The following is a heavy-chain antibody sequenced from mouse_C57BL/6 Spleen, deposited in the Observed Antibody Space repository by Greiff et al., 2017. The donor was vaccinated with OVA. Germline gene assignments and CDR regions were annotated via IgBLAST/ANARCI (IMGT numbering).Heavy chain of an antibody. D-gene: IGHD1-1*01. CDR3: AREGYYGSSIAY. CDR2: IYPGDGDT. V-gene: IGHV1-80*01. J-gene: IGHJ3*01. Sequence: QVQLQQSGAELVKPGASVKISCKASGYAFSSFWMNWVKQTPGKGLEWIGQIYPGDGDTNYNGQLKGKATLTADNATSTADMQLSRLTSEDSAVYFCAREGYYGSSIAYGGQGTLVTVSA. CDR1: GYAFSSFW.